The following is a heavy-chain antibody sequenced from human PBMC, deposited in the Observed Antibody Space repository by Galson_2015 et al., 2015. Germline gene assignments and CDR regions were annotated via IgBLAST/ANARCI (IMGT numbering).Heavy chain of an antibody. CDR1: GFTVSSNY. Sequence: SLRLSCAASGFTVSSNYMSWVRQAPGKGLEWVSVIYSGGSTYYADSVKGRFTISRDNSKNTLYLQMNSLRAEDTAVYYCARDNLLRYFDGYYYYGMDVWGQGTTVTVSS. D-gene: IGHD3-9*01. CDR3: ARDNLLRYFDGYYYYGMDV. J-gene: IGHJ6*02. V-gene: IGHV3-53*01. CDR2: IYSGGST.